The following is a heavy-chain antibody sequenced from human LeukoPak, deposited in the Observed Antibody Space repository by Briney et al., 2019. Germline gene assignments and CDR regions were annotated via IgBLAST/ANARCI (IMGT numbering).Heavy chain of an antibody. V-gene: IGHV3-30*02. D-gene: IGHD3-10*01. J-gene: IGHJ4*02. CDR1: GFTFSSYG. CDR2: IRYDGSNK. CDR3: ATDTYYYGSGSPDALDY. Sequence: PGGSLRLSCAASGFTFSSYGMHWVRQAPGKGLEWVAFIRYDGSNKYYVDSVKGRFTISRDNSKNTLYLQMNSLRAEDTAVYYCATDTYYYGSGSPDALDYWGQGTLVTVSS.